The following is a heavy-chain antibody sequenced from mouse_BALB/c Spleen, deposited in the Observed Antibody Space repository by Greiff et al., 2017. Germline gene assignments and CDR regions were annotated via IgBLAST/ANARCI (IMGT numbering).Heavy chain of an antibody. J-gene: IGHJ2*01. CDR2: INSNGGST. D-gene: IGHD1-1*01. CDR3: ARATVVADY. V-gene: IGHV5-6-3*01. Sequence: EVKVEESGGGLVQPGGSLKLSCAASGFTFSSYGMSWVRQTPDKRLELVATINSNGGSTYYPDSAKGRFTISRDNAKNTLYLQMSSLKSEDTAMYYCARATVVADYWGQGTTLTVSS. CDR1: GFTFSSYG.